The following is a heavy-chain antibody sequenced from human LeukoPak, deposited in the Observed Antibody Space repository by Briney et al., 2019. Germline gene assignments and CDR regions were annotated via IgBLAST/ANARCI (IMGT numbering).Heavy chain of an antibody. J-gene: IGHJ4*02. Sequence: PSETLSLTCTVSGGSISSYYWSWIRQPPGKGLEWIGYIYYSGSTNYNPSLKSRVTISVDTSKNQFSLKLSSVTAADTAVYYCAGASYDSSGVHWGQGTLVTVSS. CDR1: GGSISSYY. V-gene: IGHV4-59*01. CDR3: AGASYDSSGVH. D-gene: IGHD3-22*01. CDR2: IYYSGST.